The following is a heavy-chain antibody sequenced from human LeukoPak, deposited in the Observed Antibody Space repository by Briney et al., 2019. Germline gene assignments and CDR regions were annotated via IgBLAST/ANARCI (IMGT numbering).Heavy chain of an antibody. J-gene: IGHJ5*02. CDR2: IYYSGST. CDR1: GGSISSHY. CDR3: ARGDAYYDFWSGYLWFDP. D-gene: IGHD3-3*01. V-gene: IGHV4-59*11. Sequence: SETLSLTCTVSGGSISSHYWSWIRQPPGKGLEWIGYIYYSGSTNYNPSLKSRVTISVDTFKNQFSLKLSSVTAADTAVYYCARGDAYYDFWSGYLWFDPWGQGTLVTVSS.